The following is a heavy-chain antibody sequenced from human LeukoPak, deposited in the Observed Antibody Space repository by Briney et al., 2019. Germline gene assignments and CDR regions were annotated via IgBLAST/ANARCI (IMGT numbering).Heavy chain of an antibody. CDR3: ARDAVGARAFGV. CDR2: GSSFNGHR. D-gene: IGHD1-26*01. CDR1: GYTFTDYG. Sequence: ASVKVSCKASGYTFTDYGIHWVRQAPGQGLEWMSWGSSFNGHRLYGQRFQGRVTMTTDPSTTTVYMELTSLTSDDTALYYCARDAVGARAFGVWGQGTMVTVSS. J-gene: IGHJ3*01. V-gene: IGHV1-18*01.